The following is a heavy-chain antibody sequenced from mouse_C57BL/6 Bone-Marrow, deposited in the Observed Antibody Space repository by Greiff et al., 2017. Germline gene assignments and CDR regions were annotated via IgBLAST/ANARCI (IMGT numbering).Heavy chain of an antibody. J-gene: IGHJ3*01. D-gene: IGHD1-1*02. CDR1: GYTFTSYG. Sequence: QVQLQQSGAELARPGASVKLSCKASGYTFTSYGISWVKQRTGQGLEWIGEIYPRSGNTYYTEKFKGKATLTADKSSSTAYMELRSLTSEDSAVYFCARYGAYWGQGTLVTVSA. CDR3: ARYGAY. CDR2: IYPRSGNT. V-gene: IGHV1-81*01.